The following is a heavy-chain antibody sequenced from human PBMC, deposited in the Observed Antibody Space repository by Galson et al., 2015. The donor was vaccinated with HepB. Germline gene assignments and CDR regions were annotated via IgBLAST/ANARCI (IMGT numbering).Heavy chain of an antibody. CDR1: GFPFNNAW. V-gene: IGHV3-15*01. CDR3: TPDVYYSTYWSWLDP. D-gene: IGHD2-8*02. CDR2: IKSKTDGETA. J-gene: IGHJ5*02. Sequence: SLRLSCAASGFPFNNAWMTWVRPAAGRGLGWVGRIKSKTDGETADYAAPVKGRFTISRDDSKNSLYLQMNSLKTEDTAGYSCTPDVYYSTYWSWLDPWGQGTLVTVSS.